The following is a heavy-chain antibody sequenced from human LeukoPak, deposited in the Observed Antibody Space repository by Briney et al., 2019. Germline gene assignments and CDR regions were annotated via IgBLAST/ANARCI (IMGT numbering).Heavy chain of an antibody. V-gene: IGHV4-39*01. Sequence: SETLSLTCTVSGGSISSSIYYWGWIRPPPGKGLEWIGSIYYSGSTYYNPSLKSRVTISVDTSKNQFSLNLSSVTAADTAVYYCARVYGSGTYFFDYWGQGTLVTVSS. D-gene: IGHD3-10*01. J-gene: IGHJ4*02. CDR1: GGSISSSIYY. CDR3: ARVYGSGTYFFDY. CDR2: IYYSGST.